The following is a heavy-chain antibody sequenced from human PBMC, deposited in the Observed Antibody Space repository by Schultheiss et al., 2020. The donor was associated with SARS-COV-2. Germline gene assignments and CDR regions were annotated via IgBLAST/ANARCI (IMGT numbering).Heavy chain of an antibody. D-gene: IGHD1-7*01. Sequence: GGSLRLSCAASGFTFSRYAMTWVRQAPGKGLEWVSTISGSGGNTYYADSVKGRFTISRDNSKNTLYLQMNSLRAEDTAVYYCANQELPGVDYWGQGTLVTVSS. CDR1: GFTFSRYA. V-gene: IGHV3-23*01. CDR3: ANQELPGVDY. J-gene: IGHJ4*02. CDR2: ISGSGGNT.